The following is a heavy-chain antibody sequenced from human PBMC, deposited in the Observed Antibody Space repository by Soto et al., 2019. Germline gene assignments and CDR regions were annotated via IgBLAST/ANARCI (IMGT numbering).Heavy chain of an antibody. J-gene: IGHJ3*02. CDR3: ARDYDSSGYYYIAFDI. CDR2: ISSSSSYI. V-gene: IGHV3-21*01. Sequence: PGGFLRLSCAASGVTFISYAMNWVRQAPGKGLEWVSSISSSSSYIYYADSVKGRFTISRDNAKNSLYLQMNSLRAEDTAVYYCARDYDSSGYYYIAFDIWGQGTMVTVSS. CDR1: GVTFISYA. D-gene: IGHD3-22*01.